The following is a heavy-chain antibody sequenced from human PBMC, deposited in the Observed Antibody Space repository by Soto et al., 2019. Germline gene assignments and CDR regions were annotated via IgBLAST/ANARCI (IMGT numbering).Heavy chain of an antibody. V-gene: IGHV3-23*01. CDR2: TSNTYST. CDR3: ARWDY. Sequence: EVQLLESGGGLVQPGGSLRLSCAASGFTFSSYAMHWVRQAPGKGLEWVSTTSNTYSTYYADSVKGRFTISRDHSKNTLFLQMNSLRGEDTAVYYCARWDYWGQGTLVTVSS. CDR1: GFTFSSYA. J-gene: IGHJ4*02.